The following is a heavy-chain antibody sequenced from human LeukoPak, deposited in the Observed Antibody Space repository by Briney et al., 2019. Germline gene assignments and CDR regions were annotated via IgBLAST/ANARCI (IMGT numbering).Heavy chain of an antibody. D-gene: IGHD3-22*01. CDR2: IKEDGSGK. CDR1: GFTCSSYW. CDR3: ARLYYDSSGYYPDMY. Sequence: PGGSLRLSCADSGFTCSSYWMSWVRQAPGKGLEWVANIKEDGSGKQYADSVKGRFTISRDNAKNSLYLQMNSLRAEDTAVYYCARLYYDSSGYYPDMYWGQGTLVTVSS. J-gene: IGHJ4*02. V-gene: IGHV3-7*01.